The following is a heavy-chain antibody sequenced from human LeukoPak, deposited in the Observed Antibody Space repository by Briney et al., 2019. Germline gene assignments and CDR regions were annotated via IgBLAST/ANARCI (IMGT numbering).Heavy chain of an antibody. D-gene: IGHD6-19*01. CDR3: ARAREITVSGTDYFDY. J-gene: IGHJ4*02. V-gene: IGHV3-7*01. CDR1: GFRFSNYW. Sequence: PGGSLRLSCAVSGFRFSNYWITWVRQAPGKGLECVANIKHDGSGPSYLDSVKGRFTISRDNARNLLSLQMSSLRAEDTAVYYCARAREITVSGTDYFDYWGQGTLVTVSS. CDR2: IKHDGSGP.